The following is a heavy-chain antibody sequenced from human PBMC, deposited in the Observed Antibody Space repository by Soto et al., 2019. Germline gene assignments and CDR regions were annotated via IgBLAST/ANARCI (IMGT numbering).Heavy chain of an antibody. D-gene: IGHD5-18*01. CDR3: AKNHPGYSYGYFYLDY. V-gene: IGHV3-23*01. Sequence: RSLRLSSAASGFTFSSYAMSWVRQATGKGLEWVSAISGSGGSTYYADSVKGRFTISRDNSKNTLYLQMNSLRAEDTAVYYCAKNHPGYSYGYFYLDYWGQGTLVTVSS. J-gene: IGHJ4*02. CDR1: GFTFSSYA. CDR2: ISGSGGST.